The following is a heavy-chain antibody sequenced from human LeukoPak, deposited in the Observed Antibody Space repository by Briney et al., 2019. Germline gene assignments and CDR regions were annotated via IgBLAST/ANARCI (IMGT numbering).Heavy chain of an antibody. CDR2: INWNGGST. J-gene: IGHJ4*02. CDR3: ARADRYSYGPGGLIDY. V-gene: IGHV3-20*04. Sequence: GGSLRLSCAASGFTFDDYGMSWVRQAPGKGLEWVSGINWNGGSTGYADSVKGRFTISRDNAKNSLYLQMNSLRAEDTALYYCARADRYSYGPGGLIDYWGQGTLVTVSS. CDR1: GFTFDDYG. D-gene: IGHD5-18*01.